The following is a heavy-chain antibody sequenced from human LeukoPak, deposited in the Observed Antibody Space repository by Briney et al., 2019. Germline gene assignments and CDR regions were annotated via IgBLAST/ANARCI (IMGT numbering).Heavy chain of an antibody. V-gene: IGHV3-74*01. CDR3: AKDSCSSTSCYNFDY. CDR2: INSDGRST. J-gene: IGHJ4*02. CDR1: GFTFSSYW. Sequence: GGSLRLSCAASGFTFSSYWMHWVRQAPGKGLVWVSRINSDGRSTSYADSVKGRFTISRDNSKNTLYLQMNSLRAEDTAVYYCAKDSCSSTSCYNFDYWGQGTLVTVSS. D-gene: IGHD2-2*01.